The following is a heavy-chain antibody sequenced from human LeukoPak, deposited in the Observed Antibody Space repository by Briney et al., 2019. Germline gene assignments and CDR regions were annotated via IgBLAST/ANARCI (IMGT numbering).Heavy chain of an antibody. J-gene: IGHJ6*02. CDR1: GFTFSSYA. Sequence: PGGSLRLSCAASGFTFSSYAMHWVRQAPGKGLEWVAVISYDGSNKYYADSVKGRFTISRDNSKNTLYLQMNSLRAEDTAVYYCARDPGYGSGIDYYYYYGMDVWGQGTTVTVSS. D-gene: IGHD3-10*01. CDR2: ISYDGSNK. CDR3: ARDPGYGSGIDYYYYYGMDV. V-gene: IGHV3-30*04.